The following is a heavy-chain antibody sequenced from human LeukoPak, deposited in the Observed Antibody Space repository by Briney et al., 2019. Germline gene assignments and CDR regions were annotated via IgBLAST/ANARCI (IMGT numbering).Heavy chain of an antibody. V-gene: IGHV1-58*01. Sequence: SVKVSCKASGFTFTASAVQWVRQARGQRLEWIGWIVVGRGNRNYAQKLQERLTITRDMSTGTAYMELGSLRSEDTAVYYCAATSVGTTINDPFDIWGQGTMVTVSS. CDR2: IVVGRGNR. CDR3: AATSVGTTINDPFDI. J-gene: IGHJ3*02. D-gene: IGHD1-26*01. CDR1: GFTFTASA.